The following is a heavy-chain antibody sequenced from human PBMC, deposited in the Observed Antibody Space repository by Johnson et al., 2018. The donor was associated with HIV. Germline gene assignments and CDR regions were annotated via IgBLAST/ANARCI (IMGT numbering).Heavy chain of an antibody. Sequence: VQLVESGGGLIQPGGSLRLSCAASGFTFDDYGMTWVRQVPGKGLEWVANIKQDGSEKYYVDSVKGRFTISRDNSKNTLYLQMNSLRADDTAVYFCAKDWSDQDVFDIWGQGTMVTVSS. CDR1: GFTFDDYG. J-gene: IGHJ3*02. CDR3: AKDWSDQDVFDI. CDR2: IKQDGSEK. V-gene: IGHV3-7*03.